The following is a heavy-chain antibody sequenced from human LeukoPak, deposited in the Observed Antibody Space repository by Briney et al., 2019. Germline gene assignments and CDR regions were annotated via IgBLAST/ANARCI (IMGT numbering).Heavy chain of an antibody. Sequence: PSETLSLTCTVSNGSMTSDSYYWAWVRQPPGKGLEWIGTILYSGKTYYSASLKSRVTVSLDTSKKNFSLRLSSVTAADTAVYYCARLWIVATWFDAWGQGALVTVSS. CDR2: ILYSGKT. V-gene: IGHV4-39*02. J-gene: IGHJ5*02. D-gene: IGHD2-2*03. CDR1: NGSMTSDSYY. CDR3: ARLWIVATWFDA.